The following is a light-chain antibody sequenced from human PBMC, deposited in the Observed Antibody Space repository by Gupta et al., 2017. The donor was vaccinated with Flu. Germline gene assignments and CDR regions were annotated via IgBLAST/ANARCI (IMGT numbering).Light chain of an antibody. CDR2: EVR. V-gene: IGLV2-14*01. CDR1: SSDVAAYDY. Sequence: HSALTQPASVSGSPGQSITISCTGTSSDVAAYDYVSWYQQHPGKAPQLMIYEVRKRPSGVSNRFSGSKAGNTASLTISGLQAEDEAYYDCTSYTSGTARFGGGTKLTVL. CDR3: TSYTSGTAR. J-gene: IGLJ3*02.